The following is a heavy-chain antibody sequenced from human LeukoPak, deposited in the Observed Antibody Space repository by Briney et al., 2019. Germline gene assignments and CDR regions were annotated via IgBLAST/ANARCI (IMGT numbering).Heavy chain of an antibody. CDR1: GYTFTGYY. CDR3: ARDQLGYRSSPNWFDP. D-gene: IGHD6-13*01. CDR2: INPNSGGT. Sequence: VASVKVSCKASGYTFTGYYMHWVRQAPGQGLEWMGWINPNSGGTNYAQKFQGRVTITADKSTSTAYMELSSLRSEDTAVYYCARDQLGYRSSPNWFDPWGQGTRVTVSS. V-gene: IGHV1-2*02. J-gene: IGHJ5*02.